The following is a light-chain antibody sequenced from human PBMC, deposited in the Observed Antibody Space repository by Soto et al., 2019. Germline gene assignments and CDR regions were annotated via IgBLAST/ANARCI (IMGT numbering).Light chain of an antibody. CDR3: QQYGSSPLT. CDR1: QSVRSSK. J-gene: IGKJ4*01. Sequence: EIVLTQSPGTLSLSPGERATLSCRASQSVRSSKLAWYHQKPDQVPRLLIYGASSRATGIPDRFSGSGSGTDFTLTISRLEPEDFAVYYCQQYGSSPLTFGGGTKVEIK. CDR2: GAS. V-gene: IGKV3-20*01.